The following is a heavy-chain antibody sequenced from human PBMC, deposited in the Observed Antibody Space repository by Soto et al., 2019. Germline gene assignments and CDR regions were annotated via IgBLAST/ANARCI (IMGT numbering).Heavy chain of an antibody. J-gene: IGHJ4*02. V-gene: IGHV1-69*13. Sequence: GASVKVSWKASGGTFSSYAISWVRQAPGQGLEWMGGIIPIFGTANYAQKFQGRVTITADESTSTAYMELSSLRSEDTAVYYCARVVDTAMVPLPDYWGQGTLVTVSS. D-gene: IGHD5-18*01. CDR1: GGTFSSYA. CDR3: ARVVDTAMVPLPDY. CDR2: IIPIFGTA.